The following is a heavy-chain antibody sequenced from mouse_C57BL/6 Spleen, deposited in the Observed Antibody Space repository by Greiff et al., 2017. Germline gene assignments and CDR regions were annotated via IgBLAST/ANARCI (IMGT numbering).Heavy chain of an antibody. CDR2: IRNKANNHAT. D-gene: IGHD1-1*01. V-gene: IGHV6-6*01. CDR3: TRWDYYGSSYYFDY. J-gene: IGHJ2*01. Sequence: EVKLVESGGGLVQPGGSMKLSCAASGFTFSDAWMDWVRQSPEKGLEWVAEIRNKANNHATYYAESVKGRFTISRDDSKSSVYLQMNSLRAEDTGIYYCTRWDYYGSSYYFDYWGQGTTLTVSS. CDR1: GFTFSDAW.